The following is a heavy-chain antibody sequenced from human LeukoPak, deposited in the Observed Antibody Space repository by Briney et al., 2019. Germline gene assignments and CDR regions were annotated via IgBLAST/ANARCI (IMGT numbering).Heavy chain of an antibody. J-gene: IGHJ6*04. CDR3: AELGITMIGGV. D-gene: IGHD3-10*02. Sequence: GGSLRLSCAASGFTFSNYEMNWVRQAPGKGVEWVSYISSGSTIYYADSVKGRFTISRDNAKNSLYLQMNSLRAEDTAVYYCAELGITMIGGVWGKGTTVTISS. V-gene: IGHV3-48*03. CDR1: GFTFSNYE. CDR2: ISSGSTI.